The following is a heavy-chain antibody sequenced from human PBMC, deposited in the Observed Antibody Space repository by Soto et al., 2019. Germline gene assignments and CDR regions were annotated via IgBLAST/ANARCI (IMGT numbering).Heavy chain of an antibody. D-gene: IGHD3-9*01. J-gene: IGHJ4*02. CDR1: GFSLSTSGVG. CDR3: ALHRHGGYDILNGYYRGPPFDY. Sequence: QITLKESGPTLVKPTQTLTLTCTFSGFSLSTSGVGVGWIRQPPGKALEWLALIYWDDDMRYSPSLKSSLTIPKYTSKNQVVLTMTNMDPVSTATYYCALHRHGGYDILNGYYRGPPFDYGGKGTLVTVSS. CDR2: IYWDDDM. V-gene: IGHV2-5*02.